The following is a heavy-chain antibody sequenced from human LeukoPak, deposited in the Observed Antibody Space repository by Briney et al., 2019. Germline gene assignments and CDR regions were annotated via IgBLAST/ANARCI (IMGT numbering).Heavy chain of an antibody. J-gene: IGHJ4*02. CDR3: ARARLSSGFEDY. Sequence: SETLSLTCAVYGGSFSGYYWSWIRQPPGKGLEWIEEINHSGSTNYNPSLKSRVTISVDTSKNQFSLKLSSVTAADTAVYYCARARLSSGFEDYWGQGTLVTVSS. CDR2: INHSGST. V-gene: IGHV4-34*01. CDR1: GGSFSGYY. D-gene: IGHD6-19*01.